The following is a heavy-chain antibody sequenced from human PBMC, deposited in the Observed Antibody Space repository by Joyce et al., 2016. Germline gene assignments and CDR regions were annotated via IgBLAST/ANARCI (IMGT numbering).Heavy chain of an antibody. J-gene: IGHJ4*02. CDR1: GDTFRSST. CDR2: IIPIFGIS. CDR3: ATAGRKSTAMFNYYFDY. V-gene: IGHV1-69*17. D-gene: IGHD3-10*01. Sequence: QVQLVQSGDEVKKPGSSVKISCKASGDTFRSSTLSWVRQAPGQGLEGMGVIIPIFGISNYAQKFQGRVTITADKSTTTVYMELYSLRSDDSAVYYCATAGRKSTAMFNYYFDYWGQGTLVTVSS.